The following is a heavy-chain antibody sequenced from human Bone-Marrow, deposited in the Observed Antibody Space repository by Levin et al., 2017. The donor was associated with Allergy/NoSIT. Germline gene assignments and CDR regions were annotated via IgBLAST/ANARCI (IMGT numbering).Heavy chain of an antibody. CDR1: EFTFRTSW. CDR3: GRWGFNVGLDY. V-gene: IGHV3-7*01. D-gene: IGHD1-26*01. J-gene: IGHJ4*02. CDR2: INPDGSDT. Sequence: GGSLRLSCEAFEFTFRTSWMGWVRQAPGKGLEWVANINPDGSDTYYVDSVRGRFTISRDNAKNSLFLQMKSLRAEDTAIYYCGRWGFNVGLDYWGQGTLVTVSS.